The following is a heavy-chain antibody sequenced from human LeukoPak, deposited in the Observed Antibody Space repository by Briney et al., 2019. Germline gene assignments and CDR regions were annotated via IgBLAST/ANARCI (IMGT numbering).Heavy chain of an antibody. CDR3: ARDELRGGPRGDAFDI. CDR1: GFTFSSYS. V-gene: IGHV3-48*01. J-gene: IGHJ3*02. CDR2: ISSSSSTI. D-gene: IGHD3-10*01. Sequence: GGSLRLSCAASGFTFSSYSMNWVRQAPGKGLERVSYISSSSSTIHYTDSVKGRFTISRDNAKSSLYLQMNSLRAEDTAVYYCARDELRGGPRGDAFDIWGQGTMVTVSS.